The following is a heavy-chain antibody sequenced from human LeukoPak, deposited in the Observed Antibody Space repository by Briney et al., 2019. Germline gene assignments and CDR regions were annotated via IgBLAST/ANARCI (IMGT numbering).Heavy chain of an antibody. CDR3: TRGAGSTTSNDAFDI. V-gene: IGHV4-39*07. D-gene: IGHD1-1*01. Sequence: NASETLSLTCTVSGGSISSSSYYWGWIRQPPGKGLEWIGSIYYSGSTYYNPSLKSRVTISVDTSKNQFSLKLSSVTAADTAVYYCTRGAGSTTSNDAFDIWGQGTMVTVSS. J-gene: IGHJ3*02. CDR1: GGSISSSSYY. CDR2: IYYSGST.